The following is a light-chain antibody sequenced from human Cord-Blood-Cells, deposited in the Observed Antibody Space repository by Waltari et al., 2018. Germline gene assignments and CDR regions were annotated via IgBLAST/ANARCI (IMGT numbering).Light chain of an antibody. CDR3: QQYDNLYT. J-gene: IGKJ2*01. CDR1: QDISNY. CDR2: DAS. V-gene: IGKV1-33*01. Sequence: IQMTQSPSSLSASVGDRVTITCRASQDISNYLNWYQQKPGKAPKLLIYDASNLETGVPSRFSGSGSGTDFTFTISSLQPEDIATYYCQQYDNLYTFGQGTKLEIK.